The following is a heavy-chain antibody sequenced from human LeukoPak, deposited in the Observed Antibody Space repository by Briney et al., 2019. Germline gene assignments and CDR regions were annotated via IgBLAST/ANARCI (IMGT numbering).Heavy chain of an antibody. CDR2: MNPNSGNT. V-gene: IGHV1-8*03. CDR1: GYTFTSYD. D-gene: IGHD2-2*01. CDR3: ARRRGAYCSSTSCPYNWFDP. J-gene: IGHJ5*02. Sequence: ASVKVSCXASGYTFTSYDINWVRQATGQGLEWMGWMNPNSGNTGYAQKFQGRVTITRNTSISTAYMELSSLRSEDTAVYYCARRRGAYCSSTSCPYNWFDPWGQGTLVTVSS.